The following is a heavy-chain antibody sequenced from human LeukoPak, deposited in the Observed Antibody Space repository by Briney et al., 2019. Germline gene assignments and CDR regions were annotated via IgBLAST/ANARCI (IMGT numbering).Heavy chain of an antibody. D-gene: IGHD2-2*02. CDR1: GGSISSYY. V-gene: IGHV4-59*01. Sequence: PSETLSLTCTVSGGSISSYYWSWIRQPPGKGLEWIGYIYYSGSTNYNPSLKSRVTISVDTSKNQFSLKLSSVTAADTAVYYCARGRLTLPAAIIDWFDPWGQGTLVTVSS. CDR2: IYYSGST. J-gene: IGHJ5*02. CDR3: ARGRLTLPAAIIDWFDP.